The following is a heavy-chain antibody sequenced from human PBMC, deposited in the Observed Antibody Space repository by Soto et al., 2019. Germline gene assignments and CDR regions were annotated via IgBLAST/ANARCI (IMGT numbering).Heavy chain of an antibody. V-gene: IGHV2-5*01. D-gene: IGHD6-13*01. J-gene: IGHJ3*02. CDR1: GFSLSTSGVG. Sequence: QITLKESGPPLVKPTQTLTLTCTFSGFSLSTSGVGVGWIRQPPGKALGWLALIYWNDDKRYSPSLKSRLTITKDTSKNQVVLTMTNMDPVDTATYYCAHTKEYSSSWYGDAFDIWGQGTMVTVSS. CDR2: IYWNDDK. CDR3: AHTKEYSSSWYGDAFDI.